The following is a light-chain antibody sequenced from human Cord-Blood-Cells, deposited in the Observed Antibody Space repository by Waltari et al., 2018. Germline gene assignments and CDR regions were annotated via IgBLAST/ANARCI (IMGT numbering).Light chain of an antibody. J-gene: IGKJ2*01. CDR1: QSISSW. CDR2: GAS. Sequence: DIQMTQSPSTLSASVGDRVTITCRASQSISSWLAWYQQKPGKAPKLLIYGASSLESGVPSRFSDSGSGTEFTLTISSLQPDDFANYYCQQYNSYLYTFGQGTKLEIK. V-gene: IGKV1-5*01. CDR3: QQYNSYLYT.